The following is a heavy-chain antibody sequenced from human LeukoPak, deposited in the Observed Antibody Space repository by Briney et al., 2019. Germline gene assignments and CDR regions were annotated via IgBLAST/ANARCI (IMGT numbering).Heavy chain of an antibody. D-gene: IGHD3/OR15-3a*01. CDR2: IGSSLTMI. J-gene: IGHJ4*02. CDR1: GFTFNDYS. V-gene: IGHV3-48*02. Sequence: PGGSLRLSCATSGFTFNDYSMNWVRHAPGKGLEWISYIGSSLTMIDYADSVKGRFTISRDNAKNSLFLQMDSLTDEDTAVYYCARDYDFSFDYWGQGTLVTVSS. CDR3: ARDYDFSFDY.